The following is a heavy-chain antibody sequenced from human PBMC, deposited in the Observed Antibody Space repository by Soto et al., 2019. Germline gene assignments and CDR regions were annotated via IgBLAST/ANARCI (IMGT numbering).Heavy chain of an antibody. J-gene: IGHJ5*02. V-gene: IGHV5-51*01. Sequence: GESLKISCKGSGYSFTSYWIGWVRQMPGKGLEWMGIIYPGDSDTRYSPSFQGQVTISADKSISTAYLHWSSLKASDTAMYYCARVVYCGGDCYSPNWFDPWGQGTLVTVSS. CDR3: ARVVYCGGDCYSPNWFDP. CDR1: GYSFTSYW. CDR2: IYPGDSDT. D-gene: IGHD2-21*02.